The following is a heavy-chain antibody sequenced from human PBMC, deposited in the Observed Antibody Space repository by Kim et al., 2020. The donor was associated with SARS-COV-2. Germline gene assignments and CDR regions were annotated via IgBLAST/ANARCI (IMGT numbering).Heavy chain of an antibody. V-gene: IGHV3-30*18. CDR2: ISYDGSNK. J-gene: IGHJ6*02. CDR3: AKDVLRGVNYYYYGMDV. Sequence: GGSLRLSCVASEFTFSTYGMFWVRQAPGKGLEWVAIISYDGSNKYYADSVKGRFTISRDNSANTLYLQMNSLRAEDTAVYSCAKDVLRGVNYYYYGMDVWGQGTTVTVSS. CDR1: EFTFSTYG. D-gene: IGHD3-10*01.